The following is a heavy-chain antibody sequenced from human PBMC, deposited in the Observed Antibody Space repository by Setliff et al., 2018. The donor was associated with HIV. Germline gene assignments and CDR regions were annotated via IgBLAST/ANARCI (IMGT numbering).Heavy chain of an antibody. CDR2: ISGSGVST. V-gene: IGHV3-23*01. CDR3: AKDLGSSWLYYFDY. J-gene: IGHJ4*02. D-gene: IGHD6-13*01. Sequence: GGSLRLSCAASGFAFSSHAMNWVRQAPGKGLEWVSAISGSGVSTYSADSVKGRCTISRDNSENTLYLQMNSLRAEDTAVYYCAKDLGSSWLYYFDYWGQGTLVTVSS. CDR1: GFAFSSHA.